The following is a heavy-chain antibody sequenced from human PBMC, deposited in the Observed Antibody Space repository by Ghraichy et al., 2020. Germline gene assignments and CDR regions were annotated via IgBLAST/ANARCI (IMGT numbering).Heavy chain of an antibody. CDR3: AICGSYYFDY. V-gene: IGHV4-34*01. Sequence: SETLSLTCAVYGGSFSGYYWSWIRQPPGKGLEWIGEINHSGSTNYNPSLKSRVTISVDTSKNQFSLKLSSVTAADTAVYYCAICGSYYFDYWGQGTLVTVSS. D-gene: IGHD1-26*01. J-gene: IGHJ4*02. CDR2: INHSGST. CDR1: GGSFSGYY.